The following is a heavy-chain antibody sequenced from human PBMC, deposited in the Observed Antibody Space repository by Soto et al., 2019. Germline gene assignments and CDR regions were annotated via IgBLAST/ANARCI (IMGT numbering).Heavy chain of an antibody. D-gene: IGHD2-15*01. J-gene: IGHJ4*02. V-gene: IGHV3-23*01. CDR2: ISGSGATP. CDR1: GFTFNNYA. Sequence: EVQLLESGGGLLQPGGSLRLSCSASGFTFNNYAVAWVRQAPGEGLEWVSGISGSGATPYYADSVKGRFTISRDNSKNTLFLQMNSLSAEDTAVYFCAKAGYCTGVSCYFYYFDSWGQGTLVTVSS. CDR3: AKAGYCTGVSCYFYYFDS.